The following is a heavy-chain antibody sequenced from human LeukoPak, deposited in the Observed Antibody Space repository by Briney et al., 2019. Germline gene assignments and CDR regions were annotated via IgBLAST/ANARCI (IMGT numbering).Heavy chain of an antibody. CDR1: GGSISSGSYY. CDR2: IYTSGST. V-gene: IGHV4-61*02. Sequence: SETLSLTCTVSGGSISSGSYYWSWIRQPAGKGLEWIGRIYTSGSTNYNPSLKSRVTISVDTSKNQFSLKLNSVTAADTAVYYCARESCYLGSCYYRTVDYWGQGTLVTVSS. D-gene: IGHD2-15*01. CDR3: ARESCYLGSCYYRTVDY. J-gene: IGHJ4*02.